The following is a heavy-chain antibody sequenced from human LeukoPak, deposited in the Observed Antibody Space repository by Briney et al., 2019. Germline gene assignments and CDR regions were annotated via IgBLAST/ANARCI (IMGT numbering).Heavy chain of an antibody. J-gene: IGHJ4*02. CDR1: GFTVGSSY. Sequence: TGGSLRLSCVASGFTVGSSYMGWVRQAPGKGLEWVSVIYSGGSTYYADSMRGRFTLSRDNPKNSLYLQVNSLRAEDTAVYYCARLSGSYYEADYWGQGTLVTVSS. V-gene: IGHV3-53*01. CDR2: IYSGGST. CDR3: ARLSGSYYEADY. D-gene: IGHD1-26*01.